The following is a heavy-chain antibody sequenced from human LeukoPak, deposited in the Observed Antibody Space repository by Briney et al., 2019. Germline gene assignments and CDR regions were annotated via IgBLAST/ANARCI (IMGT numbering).Heavy chain of an antibody. CDR2: INPNSGGT. V-gene: IGHV1-2*06. D-gene: IGHD2-21*02. CDR1: VQPFNGYY. CDR3: ARYYFGGDCYLRFNP. Sequence: ASVKVSCKSSVQPFNGYYIHVVRQAPGQGLEWMGRINPNSGGTDYAQKFQGRLTITRDTSSSTAYMELGRLTSDDTAVYYCARYYFGGDCYLRFNPWGQGTPVTVSS. J-gene: IGHJ5*02.